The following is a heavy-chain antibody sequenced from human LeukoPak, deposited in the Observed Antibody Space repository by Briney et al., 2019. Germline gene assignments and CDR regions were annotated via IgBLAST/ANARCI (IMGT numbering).Heavy chain of an antibody. CDR3: AKESGKFDY. J-gene: IGHJ4*02. V-gene: IGHV3-43*02. CDR2: ISADGGST. CDR1: GLTFDDSA. Sequence: GGSLRLSCVASGLTFDDSAMHWVRQAPGKGLEWVSLISADGGSTFSADSVKGRFSISRDNNKNSLYLQMNSQRSEDTAMYYCAKESGKFDYWGQGTLVAVSS.